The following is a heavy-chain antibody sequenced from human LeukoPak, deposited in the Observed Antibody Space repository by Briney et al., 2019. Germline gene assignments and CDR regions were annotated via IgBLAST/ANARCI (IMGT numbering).Heavy chain of an antibody. CDR1: GFTFXXXX. D-gene: IGHD1-26*01. V-gene: IGHV3-48*04. CDR3: ARVEIVGATVDY. CDR2: ISSSSSTI. J-gene: IGHJ4*02. Sequence: LXXXASGFTFXXXXMNXXXQXXXXGXEXXSYISSSSSTIYYADSVKGRFTISRDNAKNSLYLQMNSLRAEDTAVYYCARVEIVGATVDYWGQGTLVTVSS.